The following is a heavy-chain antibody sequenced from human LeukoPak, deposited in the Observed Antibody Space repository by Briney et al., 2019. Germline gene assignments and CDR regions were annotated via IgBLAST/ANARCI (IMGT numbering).Heavy chain of an antibody. Sequence: TGGSLRLSCAASGFTFNRYAMNWVRQAPGKGLEWVAAISGDGGSTYSADSVKGRFTTSRDNSQSTLFLQLNSLRVEDTAVYYCARDQITMLRGVTIKDYYYYYMDVWGKGTSVTVSS. CDR1: GFTFNRYA. D-gene: IGHD3-10*01. CDR2: ISGDGGST. CDR3: ARDQITMLRGVTIKDYYYYYMDV. J-gene: IGHJ6*03. V-gene: IGHV3-23*01.